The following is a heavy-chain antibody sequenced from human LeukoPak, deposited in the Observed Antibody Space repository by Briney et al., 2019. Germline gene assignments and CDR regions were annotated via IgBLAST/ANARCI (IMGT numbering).Heavy chain of an antibody. V-gene: IGHV3-7*01. D-gene: IGHD3-10*01. CDR2: INQDGSEK. CDR3: ARDTAGFDY. Sequence: GGSLRLSCAASGFAFSSFWMSWVRQAPGKGLEWVAKINQDGSEKYYVDSVKGRFTISRDNAKNSLFLQMSSLRVEDTAVYYCARDTAGFDYWGQGTLVTVSS. J-gene: IGHJ4*02. CDR1: GFAFSSFW.